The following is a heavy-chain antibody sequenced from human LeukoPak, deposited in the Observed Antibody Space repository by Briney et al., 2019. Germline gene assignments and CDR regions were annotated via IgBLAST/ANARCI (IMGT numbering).Heavy chain of an antibody. V-gene: IGHV4-39*01. CDR1: GGSIRSSSYY. Sequence: SETLSLTCTVSGGSIRSSSYYWGWIRQPPGKGLEWIGSIYYSGSTYFNPSLKSRVTISADMSKNQFSLKRSSVTAADTAVYFCAGQYDFWTGSGQKNWFDPWGQGTLVTVSS. CDR2: IYYSGST. J-gene: IGHJ5*02. D-gene: IGHD3-3*01. CDR3: AGQYDFWTGSGQKNWFDP.